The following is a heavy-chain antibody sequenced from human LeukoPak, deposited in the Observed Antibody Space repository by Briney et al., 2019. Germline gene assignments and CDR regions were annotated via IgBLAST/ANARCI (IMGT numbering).Heavy chain of an antibody. CDR2: ISGSGGST. D-gene: IGHD6-13*01. Sequence: PGGSLRLSCAASGFTFSNYAMNWVRQAPGKGLEWVSAISGSGGSTYYADSVKGRFTISRDNSKNTLYLQMNSLRAEDTAVYYCAKVRLGSSWSTFDYWGQGTLVTVSS. V-gene: IGHV3-23*01. CDR1: GFTFSNYA. J-gene: IGHJ4*02. CDR3: AKVRLGSSWSTFDY.